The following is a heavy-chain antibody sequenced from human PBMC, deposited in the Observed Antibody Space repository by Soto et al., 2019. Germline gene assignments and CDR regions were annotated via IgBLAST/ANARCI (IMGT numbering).Heavy chain of an antibody. CDR3: ASLGGQQLVESIKYYYDSSGSGIDY. CDR1: GFTFSSYA. CDR2: ISYDGSNK. Sequence: SLRLSCAASGFTFSSYAMHWVRQAPGKGLEWVAVISYDGSNKYYADSVKGRFTISRDNSKNTLYLQMNSLRAEDTAVYYCASLGGQQLVESIKYYYDSSGSGIDYWGQGTLVTVSS. D-gene: IGHD3-22*01. V-gene: IGHV3-30-3*01. J-gene: IGHJ4*02.